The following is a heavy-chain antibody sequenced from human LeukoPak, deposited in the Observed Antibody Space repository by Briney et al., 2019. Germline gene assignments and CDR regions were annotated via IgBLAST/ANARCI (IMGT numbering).Heavy chain of an antibody. CDR2: ISSSSSTI. CDR1: GFTFSSYS. CDR3: AELGITMIGGV. V-gene: IGHV3-48*04. J-gene: IGHJ6*04. Sequence: GGSLRLSCAASGFTFSSYSMNWVRQAPGKGLEWVSYISSSSSTIYYADSVKGRFTVSRDNAKNSLYLQMNSLRAEDTAVYYCAELGITMIGGVWGKGTTVTISS. D-gene: IGHD3-10*02.